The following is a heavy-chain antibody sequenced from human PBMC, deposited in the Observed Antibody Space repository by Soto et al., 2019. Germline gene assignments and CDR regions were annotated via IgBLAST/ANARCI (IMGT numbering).Heavy chain of an antibody. CDR2: IKGDGSVT. CDR1: GFTFSNFW. V-gene: IGHV3-7*03. D-gene: IGHD6-6*01. J-gene: IGHJ6*02. Sequence: LRLSCAASGFTFSNFWMSWARQAPGKGLEWVANIKGDGSVTQYVASVEGRFTISRDNAKYSLYLQMNSLRVEDTALYYCVIPTRSVRGMGVWGQGTTGTVSS. CDR3: VIPTRSVRGMGV.